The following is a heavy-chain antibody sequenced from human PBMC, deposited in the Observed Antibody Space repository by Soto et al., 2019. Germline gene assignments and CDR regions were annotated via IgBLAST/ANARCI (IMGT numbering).Heavy chain of an antibody. V-gene: IGHV1-2*04. Sequence: ASVNVSCKASGYSFTDYHVHWVRQAPGQGLEWLGRINPKSGGTSTAQKFQGWVTMTRDTSINTAYMDLTRLRSDDTAVYYCARGHSTDCSNGVCSFFYNHEMDVWGQGTPITV. D-gene: IGHD2-8*01. CDR3: ARGHSTDCSNGVCSFFYNHEMDV. CDR2: INPKSGGT. CDR1: GYSFTDYH. J-gene: IGHJ6*02.